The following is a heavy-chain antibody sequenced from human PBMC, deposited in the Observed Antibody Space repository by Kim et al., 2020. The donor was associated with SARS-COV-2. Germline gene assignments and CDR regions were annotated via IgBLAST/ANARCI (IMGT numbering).Heavy chain of an antibody. D-gene: IGHD6-25*01. CDR2: IKQDGSEK. CDR1: GFTFSSYW. Sequence: LSLTCAASGFTFSSYWMSWVRQAPGKGLEWVANIKQDGSEKYYVDSVKGRFTISRDNAKNSLYLQMNSLRAEDTAVYYCARDPAADDYFDYWGQGTLVTVSS. CDR3: ARDPAADDYFDY. J-gene: IGHJ4*02. V-gene: IGHV3-7*03.